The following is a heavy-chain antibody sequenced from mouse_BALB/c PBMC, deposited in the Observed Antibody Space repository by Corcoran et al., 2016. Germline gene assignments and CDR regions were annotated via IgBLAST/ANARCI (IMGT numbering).Heavy chain of an antibody. CDR2: IWWADDK. Sequence: QVPLKDSGRGILQPSKTLSVTCSFSVFSLSTSGMGVGWIRQPSGRGLEWLAHIWWADDKRYNPALKSRLKISKDTSSNQVVLKIASVDTEDTATYYCARDRYEATRDYWGQGTSVTVSS. J-gene: IGHJ4*01. CDR3: ARDRYEATRDY. V-gene: IGHV8-8*01. CDR1: VFSLSTSGMG. D-gene: IGHD2-14*01.